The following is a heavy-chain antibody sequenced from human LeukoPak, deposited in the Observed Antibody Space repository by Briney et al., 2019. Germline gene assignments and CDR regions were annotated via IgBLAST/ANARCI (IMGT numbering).Heavy chain of an antibody. D-gene: IGHD6-13*01. CDR3: ARDPKYSSSWTGREDAFDI. CDR2: MNPNSGNT. CDR1: GSTFTSYD. V-gene: IGHV1-8*03. J-gene: IGHJ3*02. Sequence: GPVKVSCKASGSTFTSYDINWVRQATGQGLEWMGWMNPNSGNTGYAQKFQGRVTITRNTSISTAYMELSSLRSEDTAVYYCARDPKYSSSWTGREDAFDIWGQGTMVTVSS.